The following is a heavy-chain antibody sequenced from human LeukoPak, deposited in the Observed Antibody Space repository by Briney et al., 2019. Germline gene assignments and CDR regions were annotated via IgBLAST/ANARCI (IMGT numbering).Heavy chain of an antibody. CDR1: GYTFTNYN. CDR2: INTYKGDT. Sequence: AASVKVSCKASGYTFTNYNISWVRQAPGQGLEWMGWINTYKGDTLYAQKLQGRVTMTADTSTNTAYMELRSLRFDDTAVYYCAREFGHCYGDNCFYFFDTWGQGFRVTVSS. D-gene: IGHD4-23*01. CDR3: AREFGHCYGDNCFYFFDT. J-gene: IGHJ4*02. V-gene: IGHV1-18*01.